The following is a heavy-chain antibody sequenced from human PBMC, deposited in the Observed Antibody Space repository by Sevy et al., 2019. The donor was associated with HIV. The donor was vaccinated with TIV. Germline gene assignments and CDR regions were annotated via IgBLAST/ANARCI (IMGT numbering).Heavy chain of an antibody. CDR1: GFTFSSYA. J-gene: IGHJ4*02. CDR2: ISGSGGST. D-gene: IGHD3-10*01. V-gene: IGHV3-23*01. CDR3: AKSFRITMVRELGY. Sequence: GESLKISCAASGFTFSSYAMSWVRQAPGKGLEWVSAISGSGGSTYYADSVKGRFTISRDNSKNTLYLQMNSLRAEDTAVYYCAKSFRITMVRELGYWGQGTLVTVSS.